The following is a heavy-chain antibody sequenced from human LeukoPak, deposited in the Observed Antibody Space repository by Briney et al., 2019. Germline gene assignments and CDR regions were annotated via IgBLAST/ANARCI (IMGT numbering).Heavy chain of an antibody. V-gene: IGHV4-34*01. CDR2: INHSGST. CDR1: GGSFSGYY. CDR3: AKIPGTWLHRNGNWFDP. D-gene: IGHD5-24*01. J-gene: IGHJ5*02. Sequence: RTSETLSLTCAVYGGSFSGYYWSWIRQPPGKGLEWIGEINHSGSTNYNPSLKSRVTISVDTSKNQFSLKLSSVTAADTAVYYCAKIPGTWLHRNGNWFDPWGQGTLVTVSS.